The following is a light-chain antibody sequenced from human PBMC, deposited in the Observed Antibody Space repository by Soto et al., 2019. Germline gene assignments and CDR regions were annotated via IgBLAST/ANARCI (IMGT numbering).Light chain of an antibody. V-gene: IGKV1-39*01. CDR2: AAS. CDR3: EQSLSSPRT. J-gene: IGKJ2*01. CDR1: QSISNY. Sequence: DIQMTQSPSSLSASVGDRVTITCRASQSISNYLNWYQQRPGKAPNLLIYAASSLQSGVPSRFSGSGSGTDFTLTISSLQPEDFATYYCEQSLSSPRTFGQGTKPEIK.